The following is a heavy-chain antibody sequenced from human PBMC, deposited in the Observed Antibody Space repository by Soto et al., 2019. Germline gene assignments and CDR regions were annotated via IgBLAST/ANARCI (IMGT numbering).Heavy chain of an antibody. CDR1: GFTFSSYA. D-gene: IGHD3-3*01. CDR2: ISGSGGST. CDR3: AKRDGVVITHFDY. J-gene: IGHJ4*02. Sequence: EVQLLESGGGLVQPGGSLRLSCAASGFTFSSYAMSWVRQAPGKGLEWVSAISGSGGSTYYADSVKGRFTISRDNSKNTLYLLLNSLRVEDTAVYYCAKRDGVVITHFDYWGQGTLVTVSS. V-gene: IGHV3-23*01.